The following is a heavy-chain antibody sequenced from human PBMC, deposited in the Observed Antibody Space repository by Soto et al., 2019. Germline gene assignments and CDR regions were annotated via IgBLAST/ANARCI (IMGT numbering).Heavy chain of an antibody. D-gene: IGHD3-9*01. CDR3: AREPVPGNYDILTGLFDY. CDR2: INWNGGST. V-gene: IGHV3-20*04. J-gene: IGHJ4*02. Sequence: PGGSLRLSCAASGFSFRYYGMHWVRQAPGKGLEWVSGINWNGGSTGYADSVKGRFTISRDNAKNSLYLQMNSLRAEDTALYYCAREPVPGNYDILTGLFDYWGQGTLVTVSS. CDR1: GFSFRYYG.